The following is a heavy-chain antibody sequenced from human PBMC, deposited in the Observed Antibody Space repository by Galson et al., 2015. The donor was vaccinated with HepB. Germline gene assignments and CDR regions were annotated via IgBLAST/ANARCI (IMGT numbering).Heavy chain of an antibody. J-gene: IGHJ3*02. V-gene: IGHV1-69*13. CDR1: GATFSSYS. D-gene: IGHD3-16*01. CDR2: IIPIFGVA. Sequence: SVKVSCKASGATFSSYSITWVRQAPGQGLEWIGGIIPIFGVANYAQKFQGRVTITADVSTRTAYMELRSLRSEDTAVYYCAKEGGGGDRPHAFDIWGQGTMVTVSS. CDR3: AKEGGGGDRPHAFDI.